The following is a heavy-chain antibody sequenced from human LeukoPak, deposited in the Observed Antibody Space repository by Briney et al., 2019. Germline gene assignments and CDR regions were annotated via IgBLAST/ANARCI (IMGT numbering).Heavy chain of an antibody. J-gene: IGHJ4*02. CDR3: ARSRGSSWIFFDY. Sequence: GASVKVSCKASGYTFTGYYMHWVRQAPGQGLEWMGWINPNSGGTNYAQKFQGRVTMTRDTSISTAYMELSRLRSDDTAVYHCARSRGSSWIFFDYWGQGTLVTVSS. V-gene: IGHV1-2*02. D-gene: IGHD6-13*01. CDR1: GYTFTGYY. CDR2: INPNSGGT.